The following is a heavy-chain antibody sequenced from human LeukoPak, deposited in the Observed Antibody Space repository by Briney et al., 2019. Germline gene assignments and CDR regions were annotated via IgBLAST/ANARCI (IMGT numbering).Heavy chain of an antibody. V-gene: IGHV3-23*01. CDR1: GFTFSSYA. CDR3: AKAGYSYGTYYYYMDV. J-gene: IGHJ6*03. Sequence: GGSLRLSCAASGFTFSSYAMTWVRQAPGRGLEWASSISGSGGSTHYADSVKGRFTISRDNSKNTLFLRMSSLRADDTADYYCAKAGYSYGTYYYYMDVWGKGTTVTVSS. D-gene: IGHD5-18*01. CDR2: ISGSGGST.